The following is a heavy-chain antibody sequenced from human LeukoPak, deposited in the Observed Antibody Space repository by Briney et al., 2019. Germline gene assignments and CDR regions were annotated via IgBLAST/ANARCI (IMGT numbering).Heavy chain of an antibody. CDR1: GGTFRSYA. CDR2: IIPILGIA. J-gene: IGHJ5*02. Sequence: GASVKVSCKASGGTFRSYAISWVRPAPGQGLEWMGRIIPILGIANYAQKFQGRVTITADKSTSTAYMELSSLRSEDTAVYYCARDSARVPAAPKWFDPWGQGTLVTVSS. D-gene: IGHD2-2*01. CDR3: ARDSARVPAAPKWFDP. V-gene: IGHV1-69*04.